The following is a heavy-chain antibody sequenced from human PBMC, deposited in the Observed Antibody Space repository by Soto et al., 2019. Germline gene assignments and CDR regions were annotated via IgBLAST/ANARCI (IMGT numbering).Heavy chain of an antibody. D-gene: IGHD2-21*01. CDR3: AKDLPYWPRYSRMDV. CDR2: ISWNSGSI. V-gene: IGHV3-9*01. Sequence: GGSLRLSCAASGFTFDDYAMHWVRQAPGKGLEWVSGISWNSGSIGYADSVKGRFTISRDNAKNSLYLQMNSLRAEDTALYYCAKDLPYWPRYSRMDVWGQGTTVTVSS. J-gene: IGHJ6*02. CDR1: GFTFDDYA.